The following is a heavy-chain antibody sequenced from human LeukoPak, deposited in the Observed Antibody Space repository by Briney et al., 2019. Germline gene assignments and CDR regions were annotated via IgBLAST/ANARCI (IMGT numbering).Heavy chain of an antibody. J-gene: IGHJ6*02. CDR1: GFTFSGSA. Sequence: GRSLRLSCAASGFTFSGSAMHWVRQAHGKGREWLGRIRSRANSYTTVYAAPVQGRFIISRDDSMNMAYLQMNSLRVEDTAVYYCTRHSDKYCSGAGCFQYNFYGLDVWGQGTTVTVSS. V-gene: IGHV3-73*01. D-gene: IGHD2-15*01. CDR2: IRSRANSYTT. CDR3: TRHSDKYCSGAGCFQYNFYGLDV.